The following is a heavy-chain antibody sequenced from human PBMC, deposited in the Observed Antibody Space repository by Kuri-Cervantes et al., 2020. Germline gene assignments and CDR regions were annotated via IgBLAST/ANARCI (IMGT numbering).Heavy chain of an antibody. CDR1: GGSISSSSYY. CDR2: IYYSGST. V-gene: IGHV4-61*05. CDR3: ARVRIVVVTASNYFDY. Sequence: SETLSLTCTVSGGSISSSSYYWGWIRQPPGKGLEWIGYIYYSGSTNYNPSLKSRVTISVDTSKNQFSLKLSSVTAADTAVYYCARVRIVVVTASNYFDYWGQGTLVTVSS. J-gene: IGHJ4*02. D-gene: IGHD2-21*02.